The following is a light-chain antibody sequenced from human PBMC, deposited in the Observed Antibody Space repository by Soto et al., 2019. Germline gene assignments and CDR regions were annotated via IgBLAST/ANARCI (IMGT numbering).Light chain of an antibody. J-gene: IGLJ2*01. CDR3: SSYTSSSTVA. CDR2: DVS. V-gene: IGLV2-14*01. CDR1: SSDVGGYNY. Sequence: QAVVTQPASVSGSPGQSITISCTGTSSDVGGYNYVSWYQQHPGKAPKLMIYDVSNRPSGVSNRFSGSKSGNTASLTISGLQAEDEADYYCSSYTSSSTVAFGGGTKVTVL.